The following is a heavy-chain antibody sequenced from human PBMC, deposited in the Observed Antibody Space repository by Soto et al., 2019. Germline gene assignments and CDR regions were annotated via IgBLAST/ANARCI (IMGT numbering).Heavy chain of an antibody. CDR1: GFTFSSYW. Sequence: EVQLVESGGGLVQPVGSLRLSCAASGFTFSSYWMHWVRQAPGKGLVWVSRINSDGSSTSYADSVKGRFTISRDNAKNTLYLQMNSLRAEDTAVYYCARDRGDFWSGYDNFDYWGQGTLVTVSS. V-gene: IGHV3-74*01. D-gene: IGHD3-3*01. CDR3: ARDRGDFWSGYDNFDY. J-gene: IGHJ4*02. CDR2: INSDGSST.